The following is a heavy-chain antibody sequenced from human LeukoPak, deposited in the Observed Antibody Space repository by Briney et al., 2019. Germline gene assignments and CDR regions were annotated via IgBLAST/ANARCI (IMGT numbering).Heavy chain of an antibody. CDR2: ISAYSGNT. J-gene: IGHJ4*02. CDR3: ARDIATVVHQD. CDR1: GYTFTNYG. Sequence: ASVRVSCMASGYTFTNYGITWVRQAPGQGLEWMGWISAYSGNTNYVQKFQGRVTMATDTSTSTAYMELRSLRSDDTAVYYCARDIATVVHQDWGQGTLVTVSP. D-gene: IGHD2-2*01. V-gene: IGHV1-18*01.